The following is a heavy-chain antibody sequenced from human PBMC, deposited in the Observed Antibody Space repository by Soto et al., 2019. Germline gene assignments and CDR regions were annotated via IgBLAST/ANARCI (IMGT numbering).Heavy chain of an antibody. Sequence: QVQLVESGGGLVKPGGSLRLSCVASGITFGDYYMTWVRQAPGKGLEWLSYISSSGGIKYYAESVKGRFTISRDNGKNSLYLQMNSLRVDDTAVYYCARDHHEQMSLDLWGQGTLVTVSS. J-gene: IGHJ4*02. CDR2: ISSSGGIK. V-gene: IGHV3-11*01. CDR3: ARDHHEQMSLDL. CDR1: GITFGDYY.